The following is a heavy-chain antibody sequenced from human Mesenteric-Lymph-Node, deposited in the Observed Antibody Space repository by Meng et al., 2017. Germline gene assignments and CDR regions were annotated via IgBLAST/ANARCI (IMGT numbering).Heavy chain of an antibody. CDR1: GFTFDDYA. J-gene: IGHJ1*01. V-gene: IGHV3-9*01. Sequence: GGSLRLSCAASGFTFDDYAMHWVRQAPGKGLEWVSGISWNSGSIAYADSVKGRFTISRDNAKRSLYLEMNSLRAEDTAFYYCAKEGPGTQAHKYIQHWGQGTLVTVSS. CDR3: AKEGPGTQAHKYIQH. CDR2: ISWNSGSI.